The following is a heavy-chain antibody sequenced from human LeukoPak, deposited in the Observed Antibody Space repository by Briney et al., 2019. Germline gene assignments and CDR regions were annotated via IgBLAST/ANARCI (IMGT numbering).Heavy chain of an antibody. Sequence: PGGSLRLSCAASGFSFSRFWMTWGRQAPGKGPEWVANINEDGREKYYVDSVKGRFTISRDNGKNSLYLEMNSLSADDTAVYFCVQGGHFDFWGQGAPVTVSS. D-gene: IGHD3-16*01. CDR2: INEDGREK. CDR1: GFSFSRFW. CDR3: VQGGHFDF. V-gene: IGHV3-7*01. J-gene: IGHJ4*02.